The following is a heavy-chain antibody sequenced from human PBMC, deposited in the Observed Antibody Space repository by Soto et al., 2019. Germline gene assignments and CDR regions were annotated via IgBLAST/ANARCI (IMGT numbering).Heavy chain of an antibody. J-gene: IGHJ4*02. CDR3: AGRSGSSDY. CDR2: ISYDEIDK. Sequence: GGSLRLSCAASGFTFSNYTMHWVRQAPGKGLEWVALISYDEIDKYFADAVKGRFTISRDNSRNTLYLQMDSLRAEDTAVYYCAGRSGSSDYWGRGTLVTVSS. V-gene: IGHV3-30*04. CDR1: GFTFSNYT. D-gene: IGHD3-10*01.